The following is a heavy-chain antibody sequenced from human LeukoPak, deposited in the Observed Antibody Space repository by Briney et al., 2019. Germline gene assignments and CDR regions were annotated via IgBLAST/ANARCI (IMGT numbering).Heavy chain of an antibody. V-gene: IGHV1-46*01. Sequence: ASVKVSYKASGYTFTSYYMHWVRQAPGQGLEWMGIINPSGGSTSYAQKFQGRVTMTRDTSTSTVYMELSSLRSEDTAVYYCARASYSSGWYEGGTFDYWGQGTLVTVSS. D-gene: IGHD6-19*01. CDR2: INPSGGST. CDR3: ARASYSSGWYEGGTFDY. CDR1: GYTFTSYY. J-gene: IGHJ4*02.